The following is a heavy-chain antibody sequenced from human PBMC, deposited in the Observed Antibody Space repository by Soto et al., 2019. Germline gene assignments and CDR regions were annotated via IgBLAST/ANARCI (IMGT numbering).Heavy chain of an antibody. CDR2: IYHSGST. CDR1: SGSISSSNW. V-gene: IGHV4-4*02. CDR3: ARVKDLSYYGSGMNYFDY. D-gene: IGHD3-10*01. Sequence: SETLSLTCAVSSGSISSSNWWSWVRQPPGKGLEWIGEIYHSGSTNYNPSLKSRVTISVDKSKNQFSLKLSSVTAADTAVYYCARVKDLSYYGSGMNYFDYWGQGTLVTVSS. J-gene: IGHJ4*02.